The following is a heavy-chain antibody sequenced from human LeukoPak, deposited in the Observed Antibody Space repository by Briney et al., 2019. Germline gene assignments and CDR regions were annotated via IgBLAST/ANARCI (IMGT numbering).Heavy chain of an antibody. V-gene: IGHV4-59*12. J-gene: IGHJ4*02. CDR1: GGSISSYY. D-gene: IGHD4-17*01. Sequence: SETLSLTCAVYGGSISSYYWSWIRQPPGKGLEWIGSIYYSGSTYYNPSLKSRVTISVDTSKNQFSLKLSSVTAADTAVYYCASVNGYGDYVNYFDYWGQGTLVTVSS. CDR2: IYYSGST. CDR3: ASVNGYGDYVNYFDY.